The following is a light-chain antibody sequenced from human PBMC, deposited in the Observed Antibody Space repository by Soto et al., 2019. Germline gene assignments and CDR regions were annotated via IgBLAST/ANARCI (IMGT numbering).Light chain of an antibody. CDR3: QQYNRYSNT. J-gene: IGKJ2*01. CDR2: DAS. V-gene: IGKV1-5*01. Sequence: DIQMTQAPSTLSASSGDRVTITCRASQTISTWLAWYQQKPGKAPKLLIFDASSLESGVPSRFSGSGSGTEFTLTISSLQPDDFATYYCQQYNRYSNTFGQGTKVDIK. CDR1: QTISTW.